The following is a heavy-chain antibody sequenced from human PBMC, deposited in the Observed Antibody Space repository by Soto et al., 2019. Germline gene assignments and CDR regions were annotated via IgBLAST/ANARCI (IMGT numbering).Heavy chain of an antibody. CDR3: AREGGSYDSGGYLIRGAFDI. J-gene: IGHJ3*02. Sequence: SETLSLTCSVSGDSISRIDYYWTWIRQHPEKGLEWIGNIYFRGNTYYSPSLESRLTISVDTSKNQFSLKLTSVIAADTAVYYCAREGGSYDSGGYLIRGAFDIWGQGTMVTVSS. V-gene: IGHV4-31*03. CDR1: GDSISRIDYY. D-gene: IGHD3-22*01. CDR2: IYFRGNT.